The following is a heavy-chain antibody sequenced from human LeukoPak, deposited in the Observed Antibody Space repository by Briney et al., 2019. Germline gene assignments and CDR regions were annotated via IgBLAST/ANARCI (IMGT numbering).Heavy chain of an antibody. Sequence: ASVKVSCKASGGTFSSYAISWVRQAPGQGLEWMGWINPNSGGTNYAQKFQGRVTMTRDTSISTAYMELSRLRSDDTAVYYCARERDTMVRGVNPPRYMDVWGKGTTVTVSS. CDR3: ARERDTMVRGVNPPRYMDV. D-gene: IGHD3-10*01. CDR1: GGTFSSYA. V-gene: IGHV1-2*02. J-gene: IGHJ6*03. CDR2: INPNSGGT.